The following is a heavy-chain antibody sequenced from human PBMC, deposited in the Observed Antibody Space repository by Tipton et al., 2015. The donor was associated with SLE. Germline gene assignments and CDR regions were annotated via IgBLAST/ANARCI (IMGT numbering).Heavy chain of an antibody. CDR3: ARQAAGAFDI. J-gene: IGHJ3*02. V-gene: IGHV4-38-2*01. CDR2: IYYSGST. D-gene: IGHD6-13*01. CDR1: GYSISSGYY. Sequence: GLVKPSETLSLTCAVSGYSISSGYYWGWIRQPPGKGLEWIGYIYYSGSTNYNPSLKSRVTISVDTSKNQFSLKLSSVTAADTAVYYCARQAAGAFDIWGQGTMVTVSS.